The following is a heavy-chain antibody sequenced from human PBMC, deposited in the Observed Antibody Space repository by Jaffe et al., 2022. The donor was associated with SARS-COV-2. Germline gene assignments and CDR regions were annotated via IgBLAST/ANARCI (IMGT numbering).Heavy chain of an antibody. J-gene: IGHJ4*02. V-gene: IGHV4-61*02. Sequence: QVQLQESGPGLVKPSQTLSLTCTVSGGSISSGSYYWSWIRQPAGKGLEWIGRIYTSGSTNYNPSLKSRVTISVDTSKNQFSLKLSSVTAADTAVYYCARAEGIMTTFDYWGQGTLVTVSS. CDR2: IYTSGST. CDR1: GGSISSGSYY. CDR3: ARAEGIMTTFDY. D-gene: IGHD4-17*01.